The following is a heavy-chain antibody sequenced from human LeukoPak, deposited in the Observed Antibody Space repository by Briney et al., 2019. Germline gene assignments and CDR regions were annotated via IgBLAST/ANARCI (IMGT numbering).Heavy chain of an antibody. CDR3: VREDTPATANY. CDR1: GFNFANHA. J-gene: IGHJ4*02. D-gene: IGHD2-21*02. Sequence: GGSLRLSCAASGFNFANHAMSWVRQTPGKGLEWVSAISGGGDITYYADSVTGRFTVSRDNSKDTLFLQMHSLRPGDTAVYYCVREDTPATANYWGQGTLVTISS. CDR2: ISGGGDIT. V-gene: IGHV3-23*01.